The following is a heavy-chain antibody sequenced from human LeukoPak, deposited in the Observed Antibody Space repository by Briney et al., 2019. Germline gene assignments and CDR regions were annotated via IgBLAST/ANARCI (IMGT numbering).Heavy chain of an antibody. CDR3: ARHPSRDLGFDF. CDR2: VSYSGST. V-gene: IGHV4-39*01. Sequence: SETLSLTCTVSGDSISSTRYYWGWIRQPPGKGLEWIGTVSYSGSTYYNPSLKSRVTISVDTSKNQFSLNLSSVTAADTAVYYCARHPSRDLGFDFWGQGTLVTVSS. D-gene: IGHD7-27*01. J-gene: IGHJ4*02. CDR1: GDSISSTRYY.